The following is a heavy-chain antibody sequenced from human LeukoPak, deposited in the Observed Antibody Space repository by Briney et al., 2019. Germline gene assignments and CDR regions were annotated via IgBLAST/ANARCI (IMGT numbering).Heavy chain of an antibody. J-gene: IGHJ1*01. CDR3: ARAPSEVGGYYPEYFRH. D-gene: IGHD3-22*01. CDR2: IKSDGKT. CDR1: GFTFSRYW. V-gene: IGHV3-74*01. Sequence: GGSLRLSCEASGFTFSRYWMHWVRQAPGKGLVWVSRIKSDGKTNYADSVKGRFTISRDNAKNTVSLQVDSLRAEDTGVYYCARAPSEVGGYYPEYFRHWGQGTLVTVSS.